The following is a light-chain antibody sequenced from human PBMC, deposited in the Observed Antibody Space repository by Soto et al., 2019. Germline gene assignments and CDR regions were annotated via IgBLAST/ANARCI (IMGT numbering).Light chain of an antibody. Sequence: EIVLTQSPGTLSLSPGERATLSCRASQSVSSNYLAWYQQNRGQAPRLLICGASSRATGIPTRFSGSGSGTDFTLTISILEPEDFAVYYCQQYDTSPRTFGQGTKVEI. CDR2: GAS. CDR1: QSVSSNY. V-gene: IGKV3-20*01. CDR3: QQYDTSPRT. J-gene: IGKJ1*01.